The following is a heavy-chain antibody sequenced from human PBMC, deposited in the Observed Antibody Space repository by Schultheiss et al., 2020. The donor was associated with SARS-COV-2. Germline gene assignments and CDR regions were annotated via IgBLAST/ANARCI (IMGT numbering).Heavy chain of an antibody. V-gene: IGHV1-69*06. J-gene: IGHJ4*02. CDR1: GGTFSSYA. D-gene: IGHD3-22*01. CDR3: ASSSYYYDSSGYAD. Sequence: SVKVSCKASGGTFSSYAISWVRQAPGQGLEWMGGIIPIFGTANYAQKFQGRVTITADKSTSTAYMELSSLRSEDTAVYYCASSSYYYDSSGYADWGQGTQVTVSS. CDR2: IIPIFGTA.